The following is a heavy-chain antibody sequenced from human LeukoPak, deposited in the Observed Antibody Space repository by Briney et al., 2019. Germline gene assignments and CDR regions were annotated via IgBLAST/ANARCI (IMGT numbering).Heavy chain of an antibody. CDR3: ARAILRYSYGLDV. J-gene: IGHJ6*02. Sequence: GRSLRLSCAASGFTFSSYVMHWVRQAPGKGLEWVAVIWFDRSNKYYADSVKGRFTISRDNFKNTMYLQMNSLRAEDTAMYYCARAILRYSYGLDVWGQGTTVTVSS. CDR2: IWFDRSNK. V-gene: IGHV3-33*01. D-gene: IGHD3-9*01. CDR1: GFTFSSYV.